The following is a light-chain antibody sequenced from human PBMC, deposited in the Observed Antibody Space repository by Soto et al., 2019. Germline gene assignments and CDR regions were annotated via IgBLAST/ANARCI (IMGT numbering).Light chain of an antibody. CDR3: AAWDDSLNGPV. CDR1: SSNIGSNT. V-gene: IGLV1-44*01. Sequence: QSVLTQPPSASGTPGQRVTISCSGSSSNIGSNTVNWYQQLPGTAPKLLIYSNNQRPSGVPDRFSGSKSGTSASLAISGFQSEVEADYYCAAWDDSLNGPVFGGGTKLTVL. J-gene: IGLJ3*02. CDR2: SNN.